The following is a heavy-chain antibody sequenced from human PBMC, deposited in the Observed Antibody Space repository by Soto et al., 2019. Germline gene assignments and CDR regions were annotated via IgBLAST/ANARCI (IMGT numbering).Heavy chain of an antibody. CDR3: AREVVPAAPPIHFDY. CDR2: ISAYNGNT. Sequence: ASVTVSCKASGYTFTSYGMSWVRQAPEQGLEWMGWISAYNGNTNYAQKLQGRVTMTTDTSTSTAYMELRSLRSDDTAVYYCAREVVPAAPPIHFDYWGQGTLVTVSS. J-gene: IGHJ4*02. D-gene: IGHD2-2*01. V-gene: IGHV1-18*01. CDR1: GYTFTSYG.